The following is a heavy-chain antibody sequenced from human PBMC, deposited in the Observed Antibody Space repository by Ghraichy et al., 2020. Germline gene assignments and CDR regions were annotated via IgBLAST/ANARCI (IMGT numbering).Heavy chain of an antibody. CDR3: ARASTVVRFYYYAGMDV. V-gene: IGHV3-48*02. D-gene: IGHD4-23*01. Sequence: GESLNISCVGSGFTFSSYNMNWVRQSPGKGLEWVAYITTSSRTIFHADSVKGRFTISRDNAQNSLYLQMNGLRDEDTAVYYCARASTVVRFYYYAGMDVWGQGTTVTVSS. CDR2: ITTSSRTI. CDR1: GFTFSSYN. J-gene: IGHJ6*02.